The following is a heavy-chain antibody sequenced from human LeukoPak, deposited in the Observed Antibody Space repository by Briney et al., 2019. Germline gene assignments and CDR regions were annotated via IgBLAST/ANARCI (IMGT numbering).Heavy chain of an antibody. J-gene: IGHJ4*02. Sequence: ASVKVSCKASGGTFSSYAISWVRQAPGQGLEWMGGIIPIFGTANYAQKFQGRVTITTDESTSTAYMELSSLRSEDTAVYYCASAPTQYCSSTSCAIDYWGQGTLVTVSS. D-gene: IGHD2-2*01. CDR3: ASAPTQYCSSTSCAIDY. CDR2: IIPIFGTA. CDR1: GGTFSSYA. V-gene: IGHV1-69*05.